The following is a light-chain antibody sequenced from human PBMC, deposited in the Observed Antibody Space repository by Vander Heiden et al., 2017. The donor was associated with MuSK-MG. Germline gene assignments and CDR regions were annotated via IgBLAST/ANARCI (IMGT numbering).Light chain of an antibody. CDR1: SSDVGSYNL. CDR2: EVS. J-gene: IGLJ1*01. V-gene: IGLV2-23*02. CDR3: CSYAGSSTVLYV. Sequence: QSALTQPASVSGSPGQSITISCTGTSSDVGSYNLVSWYQQHPGKAPNLMIYEVSKRPSGVSNRFSGSKSGNTAYLTISGLQAEDEADDYCCSYAGSSTVLYVFGTGTTVTVL.